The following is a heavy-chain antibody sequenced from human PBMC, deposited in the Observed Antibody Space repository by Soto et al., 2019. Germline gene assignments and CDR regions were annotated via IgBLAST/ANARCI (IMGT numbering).Heavy chain of an antibody. CDR2: IYPGDSDT. Sequence: PGESLXISCKGSGYXFTSYWIGWVRQMPGKGLEWMGIIYPGDSDTRYSPSFQGQVTISADKSISTAYLQWSSLKASDTAMYYCARHMRETAMADYNIYYYYYYLDVWGKGTTVTVSS. CDR3: ARHMRETAMADYNIYYYYYYLDV. CDR1: GYXFTSYW. D-gene: IGHD5-18*01. V-gene: IGHV5-51*01. J-gene: IGHJ6*03.